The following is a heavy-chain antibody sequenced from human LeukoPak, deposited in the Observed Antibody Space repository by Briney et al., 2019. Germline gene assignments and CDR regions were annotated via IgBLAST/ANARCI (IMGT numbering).Heavy chain of an antibody. CDR2: IIPIFGTA. CDR3: AGENCTNGVCRFDY. Sequence: SVKVSCKASGGTFNSYAISWVRQAPGQGLEWMGRIIPIFGTANYAQKFQGRVTITTDESTSTAYMELSSLRSEDTAVYYCAGENCTNGVCRFDYWGQGTLVTVSS. CDR1: GGTFNSYA. V-gene: IGHV1-69*05. J-gene: IGHJ4*02. D-gene: IGHD2-8*01.